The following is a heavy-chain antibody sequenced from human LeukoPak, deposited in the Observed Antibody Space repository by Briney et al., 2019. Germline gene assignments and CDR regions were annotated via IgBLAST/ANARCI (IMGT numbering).Heavy chain of an antibody. CDR1: GFTFSSYG. CDR3: ARSYCGGDCYSDNWFDP. CDR2: IWYDGSNK. Sequence: GGSLRLSCAASGFTFSSYGMHWVRQAPGKGLEWVAVIWYDGSNKYYADSVKGRFTISRDNSKNTLYLQMNSLRAEDTAVYYCARSYCGGDCYSDNWFDPWGQGTLVTVSS. J-gene: IGHJ5*02. V-gene: IGHV3-33*01. D-gene: IGHD2-21*02.